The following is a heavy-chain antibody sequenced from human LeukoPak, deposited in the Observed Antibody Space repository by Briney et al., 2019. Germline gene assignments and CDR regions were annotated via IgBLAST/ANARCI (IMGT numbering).Heavy chain of an antibody. CDR2: ISGSGGST. CDR3: AKDRYSSSRNYHGMDV. V-gene: IGHV3-23*01. D-gene: IGHD6-6*01. CDR1: GFTFSSYA. J-gene: IGHJ6*02. Sequence: GGSLRLSCAASGFTFSSYAMSWVRQAPGKGLEWVSAISGSGGSTYYADSVKGRFTISRDNSKNTLYLQMNSLRAEDTAVYYCAKDRYSSSRNYHGMDVWGQGTTVTVSS.